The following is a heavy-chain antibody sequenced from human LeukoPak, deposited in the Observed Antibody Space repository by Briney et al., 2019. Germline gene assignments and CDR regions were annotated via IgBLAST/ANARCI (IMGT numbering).Heavy chain of an antibody. V-gene: IGHV3-23*01. CDR1: GFTFSNYA. J-gene: IGHJ4*02. D-gene: IGHD6-19*01. Sequence: GGSLRLSCAASGFTFSNYAMSWVRQAPGKGLEWVSGISGGVGTTYYVDSVKGRFTISRDNSKNTLFLQMNSLRAEDTAVYYCARDLVAAIAVPYWGQGTLVTVSS. CDR2: ISGGVGTT. CDR3: ARDLVAAIAVPY.